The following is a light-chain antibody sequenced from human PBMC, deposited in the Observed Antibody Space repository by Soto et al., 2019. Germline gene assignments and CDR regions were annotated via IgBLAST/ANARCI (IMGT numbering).Light chain of an antibody. CDR1: QGISSY. V-gene: IGKV1-8*01. CDR3: QQYYSYLRT. J-gene: IGKJ1*01. CDR2: AAS. Sequence: AIRMTESPSSRSASPGDRVTITCRASQGISSYLAWYQQKPGKAPKLLIYAASTLQSGVPSRFSGSGSGTDFTLTISCLQSEDFATYYCQQYYSYLRTFGQGTKVDIK.